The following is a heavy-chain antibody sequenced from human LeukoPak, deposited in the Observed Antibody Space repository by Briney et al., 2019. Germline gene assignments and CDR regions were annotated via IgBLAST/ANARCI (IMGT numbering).Heavy chain of an antibody. CDR3: AREPPYCSSTSCSHDAFDI. D-gene: IGHD2-2*01. Sequence: GGSLRLSCAASGFTFSSYSMNWVRQAPGKGLEWVSSISSSSSYIYYADSVKGRFTISRDNAKNSLYLQMNSLRAEDTAVYYCAREPPYCSSTSCSHDAFDIWGQGTMVTVSS. CDR1: GFTFSSYS. V-gene: IGHV3-21*01. CDR2: ISSSSSYI. J-gene: IGHJ3*02.